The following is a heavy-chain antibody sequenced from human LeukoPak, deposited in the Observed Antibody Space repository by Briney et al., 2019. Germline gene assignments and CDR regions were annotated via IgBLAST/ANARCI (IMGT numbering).Heavy chain of an antibody. D-gene: IGHD1-26*01. CDR3: ATDLSDGGGSYYS. Sequence: ASVKVSCKVSGYTLTELSMHWVRQAPGKGLEWMGGFDPEDGETIYAQKFQGRVTMNEDTSTDTAYMELSSLRSEDTAVYYCATDLSDGGGSYYSWGEGTLVTVSS. J-gene: IGHJ4*02. CDR1: GYTLTELS. V-gene: IGHV1-24*01. CDR2: FDPEDGET.